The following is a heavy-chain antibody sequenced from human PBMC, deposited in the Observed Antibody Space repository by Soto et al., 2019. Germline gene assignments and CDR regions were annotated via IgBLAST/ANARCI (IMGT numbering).Heavy chain of an antibody. CDR3: AREERKGIISWFDP. D-gene: IGHD2-21*01. J-gene: IGHJ5*02. CDR2: IYYTGIT. Sequence: TSETLSLTCTVSGGSVSGVDYFWSWIRQSPGKGLEWIGYIYYTGITHLNPSLKSRLTMAVDTSKNEFSLKLTSVSAADTAVYFCAREERKGIISWFDPWGQGTPVTVSS. V-gene: IGHV4-30-4*01. CDR1: GGSVSGVDYF.